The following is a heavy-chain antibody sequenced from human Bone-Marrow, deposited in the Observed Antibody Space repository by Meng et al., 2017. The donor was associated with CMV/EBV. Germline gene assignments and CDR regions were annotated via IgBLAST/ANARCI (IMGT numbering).Heavy chain of an antibody. CDR2: INSSSSYI. J-gene: IGHJ6*02. CDR1: GFTFSSYS. V-gene: IGHV3-21*01. CDR3: ARPLTNFDCWSGYYTGGGMDV. D-gene: IGHD3-3*01. Sequence: GGSLRLSCAASGFTFSSYSMNWVRQAPGKGLEWVAAINSSSSYIYYADSVKGRFTISRDNSKNTMFLQMNSLRAEDTAVYYCARPLTNFDCWSGYYTGGGMDVWGQGTTVTVSS.